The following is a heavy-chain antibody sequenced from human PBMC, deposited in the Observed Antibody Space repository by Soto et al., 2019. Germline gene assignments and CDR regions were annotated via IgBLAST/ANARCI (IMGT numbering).Heavy chain of an antibody. D-gene: IGHD2-2*01. J-gene: IGHJ4*02. CDR1: GYTFTSYA. CDR3: VRDIVPAAAIGTHFDY. Sequence: ASVKVSCKASGYTFTSYAMHWVRQAPGQRLEWMGWINAGNGNTKYSQKFQGRVTITRDTSASTAYMELSSLRSEDTAVYYCVRDIVPAAAIGTHFDYWGQGTLVTVSS. CDR2: INAGNGNT. V-gene: IGHV1-3*01.